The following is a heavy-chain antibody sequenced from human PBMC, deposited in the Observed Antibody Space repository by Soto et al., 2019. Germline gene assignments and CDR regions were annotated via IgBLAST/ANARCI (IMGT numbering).Heavy chain of an antibody. Sequence: PGGSLRLSCAASGFTFSSYAMSWVRQAPGKGLEWVAVISYDGSNKYYADYVKGRFTISRDNSKNTLYLQMNSLRAEDTAVYYCAKDSTVVVTAIGSWYFDLWGRGTLVTVSS. D-gene: IGHD2-21*02. V-gene: IGHV3-30*18. J-gene: IGHJ2*01. CDR2: ISYDGSNK. CDR3: AKDSTVVVTAIGSWYFDL. CDR1: GFTFSSYA.